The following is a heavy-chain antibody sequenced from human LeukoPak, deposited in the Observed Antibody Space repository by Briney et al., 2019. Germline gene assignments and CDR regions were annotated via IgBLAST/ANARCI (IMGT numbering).Heavy chain of an antibody. J-gene: IGHJ6*02. V-gene: IGHV1-18*01. CDR2: ISAYNGNT. D-gene: IGHD6-19*01. CDR1: GYTFTSYG. CDR3: ARDRTREQWLLAGNYYYYYGMDV. Sequence: ASVKVSCKASGYTFTSYGISWVRQAPGQGLEWMGWISAYNGNTNYAQKLQSRVTMTTDTSTSTAYMELRSLRSDDTAVYYCARDRTREQWLLAGNYYYYYGMDVWGQGTTVTVSS.